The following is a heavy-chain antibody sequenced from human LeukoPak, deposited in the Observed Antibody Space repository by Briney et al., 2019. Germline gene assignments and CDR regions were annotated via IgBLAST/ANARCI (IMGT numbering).Heavy chain of an antibody. J-gene: IGHJ4*02. V-gene: IGHV1-18*01. D-gene: IGHD6-19*01. Sequence: ASVKVSCKTSGYTFTMHAITWVRQAPGQGLEWMGWISTYNGDTKYAQKLQGRVTLTTDTSTSTAYMDLRSLTSDDTAVYYCARDPSNTSGWYIYFDYWGQGTLVTVSS. CDR2: ISTYNGDT. CDR1: GYTFTMHA. CDR3: ARDPSNTSGWYIYFDY.